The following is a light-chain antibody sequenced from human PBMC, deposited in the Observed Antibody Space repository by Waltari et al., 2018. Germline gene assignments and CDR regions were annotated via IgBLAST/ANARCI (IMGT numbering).Light chain of an antibody. J-gene: IGKJ3*01. CDR3: QQYNNWPPEVT. V-gene: IGKV3-15*01. Sequence: EIVMTQSPATLSVSPGERATLSCRASQSVSSNLAWYQQKPGQAPSLLIYGASTRATGNPARFSGSGSGTEFTLTISSLQSEDFAVYYCQQYNNWPPEVTFGPGTKVDIK. CDR1: QSVSSN. CDR2: GAS.